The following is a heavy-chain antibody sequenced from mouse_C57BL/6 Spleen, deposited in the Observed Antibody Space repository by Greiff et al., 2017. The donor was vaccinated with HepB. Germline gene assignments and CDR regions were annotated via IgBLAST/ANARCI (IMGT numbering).Heavy chain of an antibody. CDR1: GYTFTDYE. J-gene: IGHJ4*01. Sequence: QVQLQQSGAELVRPGASVTLSCKASGYTFTDYEMHWVKQTPVHGLEWIGAIDPATGGTAYNQKFKGKAILTADKSSSTAYMELRSLTSEDSAVYYCTPKYYGSSYYYAMDYWGQGTSVTVSS. D-gene: IGHD1-1*01. CDR3: TPKYYGSSYYYAMDY. V-gene: IGHV1-15*01. CDR2: IDPATGGT.